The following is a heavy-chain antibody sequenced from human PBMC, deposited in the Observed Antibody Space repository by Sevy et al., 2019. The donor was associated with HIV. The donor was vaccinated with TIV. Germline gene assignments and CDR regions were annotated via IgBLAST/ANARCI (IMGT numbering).Heavy chain of an antibody. Sequence: SETLSLTCTVSGGSINSYYWSWIRQPAGKGLEWIGRIYTSGSTNYNPSLKSRVTMSLDTSKNQFSRKLSSVTAADTAVYYCAREWFYYASGSYSEGAWFDPWGHGTLVTVSS. D-gene: IGHD3-10*01. CDR1: GGSINSYY. J-gene: IGHJ5*02. V-gene: IGHV4-4*07. CDR3: AREWFYYASGSYSEGAWFDP. CDR2: IYTSGST.